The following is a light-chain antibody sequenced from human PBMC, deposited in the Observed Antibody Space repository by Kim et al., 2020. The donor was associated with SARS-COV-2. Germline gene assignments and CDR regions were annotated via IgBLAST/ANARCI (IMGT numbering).Light chain of an antibody. CDR3: ISYTSSKTWV. CDR2: DVT. J-gene: IGLJ3*02. Sequence: GRWFTLSCTGSNSDIGGYNYVSSYQQRPGKAPKLIINDVTKRHSGVSGRFSGCKSGNTASLIISVLQADDEADYYCISYTSSKTWVFGGGTQLTVL. CDR1: NSDIGGYNY. V-gene: IGLV2-14*03.